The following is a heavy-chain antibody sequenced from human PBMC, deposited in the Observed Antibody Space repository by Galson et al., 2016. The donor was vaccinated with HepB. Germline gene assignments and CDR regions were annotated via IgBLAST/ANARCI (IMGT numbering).Heavy chain of an antibody. CDR2: IRGKAYGGTT. CDR3: RSFGGFRDY. D-gene: IGHD3-16*01. CDR1: EYTFGDYA. J-gene: IGHJ4*02. V-gene: IGHV3-49*03. Sequence: SLRLSCAAYEYTFGDYALTWFRQAPGKGLEWVGFIRGKAYGGTTEYAASVKGRFTTSRDDSETIAYLEMNSLKTEEPPVCYCRSFGGFRDYWGRGTLVTVSS.